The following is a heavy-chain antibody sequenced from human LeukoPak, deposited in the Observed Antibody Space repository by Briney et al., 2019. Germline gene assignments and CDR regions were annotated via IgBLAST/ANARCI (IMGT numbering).Heavy chain of an antibody. Sequence: GGSLRLSCAASGLIFNNYWMQWVRQAPGKGLEWVANINYGGNENYHVDSVKGRFSISRDNVRNSLYLQMNSLRAEDTAVYYCTRGDPDKWSQGTLVIVSS. CDR3: TRGDPDK. V-gene: IGHV3-7*03. D-gene: IGHD2-21*02. J-gene: IGHJ4*02. CDR2: INYGGNEN. CDR1: GLIFNNYW.